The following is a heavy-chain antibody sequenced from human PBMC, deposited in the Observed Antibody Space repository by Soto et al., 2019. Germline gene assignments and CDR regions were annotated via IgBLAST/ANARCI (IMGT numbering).Heavy chain of an antibody. CDR1: GGSISSSSYY. V-gene: IGHV4-39*01. J-gene: IGHJ4*02. Sequence: QLQLQESGPGLVKPSETLSLTCTVSGGSISSSSYYWGWIRQPPGKGLEWIGSIYYSGSTYYNPSLKSRVTITVDTANNQFSLKLSSVTAADTAVYYCARTYYYGSGSFRHFDYWGQGTLVTVSS. CDR2: IYYSGST. CDR3: ARTYYYGSGSFRHFDY. D-gene: IGHD3-10*01.